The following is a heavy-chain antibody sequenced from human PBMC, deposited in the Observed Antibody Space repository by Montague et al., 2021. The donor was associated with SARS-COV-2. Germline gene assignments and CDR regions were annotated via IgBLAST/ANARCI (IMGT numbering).Heavy chain of an antibody. V-gene: IGHV4-59*01. CDR1: GGSIRSYY. Sequence: SETLSLTCSFSGGSIRSYYWSWIRLPPGKPLEWLGYIYYNGETTHNPSLKSRVTISVDTSRSQFSLRLTSVTAADTAVYFCARFWSGYVDKWSQGTLVTASS. D-gene: IGHD3-3*01. CDR3: ARFWSGYVDK. CDR2: IYYNGET. J-gene: IGHJ4*02.